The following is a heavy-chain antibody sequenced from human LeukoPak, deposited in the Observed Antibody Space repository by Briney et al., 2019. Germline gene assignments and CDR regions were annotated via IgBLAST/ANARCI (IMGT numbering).Heavy chain of an antibody. Sequence: GGSLRLSCAASGFTFSDYYISWIRQAPGKGLEWGSYISSSGSTIYYPDSVKGRFTISRDNAKNSLYLQMNSLRAEDTAVYYCARVIGTNIDYWGQGTLVTVSS. J-gene: IGHJ4*02. CDR1: GFTFSDYY. V-gene: IGHV3-11*01. CDR2: ISSSGSTI. CDR3: ARVIGTNIDY. D-gene: IGHD1-7*01.